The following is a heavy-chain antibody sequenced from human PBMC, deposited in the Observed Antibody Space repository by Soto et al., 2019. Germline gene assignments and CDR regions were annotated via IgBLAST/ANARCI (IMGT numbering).Heavy chain of an antibody. CDR1: GGSITSRDYY. CDR2: IYYSGST. D-gene: IGHD6-6*01. J-gene: IGHJ6*02. CDR3: ARSSESIAARRSKGNYYYYYRMDV. Sequence: SETLSPTCTVSGGSITSRDYYWSWIRQPPGKGLEWIGYIYYSGSTSYNPSLKSRVTISVDTSKNQFSLKLSSVTAADTAVYYCARSSESIAARRSKGNYYYYYRMDVWGQWTTVTVS. V-gene: IGHV4-30-4*01.